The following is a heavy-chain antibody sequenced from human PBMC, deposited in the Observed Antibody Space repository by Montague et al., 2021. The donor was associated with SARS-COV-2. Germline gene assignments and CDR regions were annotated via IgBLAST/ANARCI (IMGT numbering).Heavy chain of an antibody. CDR1: GYSISSGDY. Sequence: SETLSLTCTVSGYSISSGDYCGWSRQPPGEGLEWIVRIYRNGNTSYNPSLKSRLTISVVTSKNQFSLKLRSVTAADTAVYYCARVSISYDPDDASYGMDVWGQGTTVTVSS. CDR3: ARVSISYDPDDASYGMDV. D-gene: IGHD1-1*01. V-gene: IGHV4-38-2*02. CDR2: IYRNGNT. J-gene: IGHJ6*02.